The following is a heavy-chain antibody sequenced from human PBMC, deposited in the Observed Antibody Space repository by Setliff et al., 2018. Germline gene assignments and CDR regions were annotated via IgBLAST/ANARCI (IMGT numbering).Heavy chain of an antibody. CDR2: INPSSGRT. J-gene: IGHJ3*02. Sequence: ASVKVSCKVSGYTLTELSMHWVRQAPGLGLEWMGTINPSSGRTSYAQKFQGRVTMTRDTSTSTVYMDMSSLRSEDTAVYYCARDVFPYHYEGAFDIWGQGTMVTVSS. D-gene: IGHD3-22*01. V-gene: IGHV1-46*01. CDR1: GYTLTELS. CDR3: ARDVFPYHYEGAFDI.